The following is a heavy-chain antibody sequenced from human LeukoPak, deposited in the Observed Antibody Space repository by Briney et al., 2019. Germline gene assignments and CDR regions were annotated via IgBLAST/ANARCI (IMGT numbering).Heavy chain of an antibody. J-gene: IGHJ4*02. CDR3: ARYAAVAGTAPFDY. CDR1: GGTFSSYA. V-gene: IGHV1-69*04. CDR2: IIPILGIA. Sequence: SVKVSCKASGGTFSSYAISWVRQAPGQGLEWMGRIIPILGIANYAQKFQGRVTITADKSTSTAYMELSSLRSEDTAVYYCARYAAVAGTAPFDYWGQGTLVTVSS. D-gene: IGHD6-19*01.